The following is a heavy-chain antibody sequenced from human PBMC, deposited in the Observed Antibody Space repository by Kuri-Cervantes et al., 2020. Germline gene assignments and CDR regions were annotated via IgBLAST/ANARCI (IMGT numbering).Heavy chain of an antibody. D-gene: IGHD6-13*01. J-gene: IGHJ4*02. V-gene: IGHV3-23*01. CDR1: GFTFSSYA. Sequence: GESLKISCAASGFTFSSYAMSWVRQAPGKGLEWVSAISGSGGSTYYADSVKGRFTISRDNAKNSLYLQMNSLRAEDTAVYYCAGGGSSWSLYSWGQGTLVTVSS. CDR3: AGGGSSWSLYS. CDR2: ISGSGGST.